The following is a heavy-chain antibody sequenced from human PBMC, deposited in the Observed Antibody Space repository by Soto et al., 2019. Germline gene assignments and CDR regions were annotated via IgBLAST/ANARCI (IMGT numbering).Heavy chain of an antibody. D-gene: IGHD3-10*01. Sequence: EVQLVESGGVSVQPGGSLRLSCTASGFTLSNYWMHWVRQAPGKGLVWVSRINTDGSTTTYADSVKGRFTISRDNAKNTLYLQMNSLRDEDTAVYYCVRIRRGDGSTFGYWGQGTLVTVSS. CDR1: GFTLSNYW. V-gene: IGHV3-74*01. J-gene: IGHJ4*02. CDR3: VRIRRGDGSTFGY. CDR2: INTDGSTT.